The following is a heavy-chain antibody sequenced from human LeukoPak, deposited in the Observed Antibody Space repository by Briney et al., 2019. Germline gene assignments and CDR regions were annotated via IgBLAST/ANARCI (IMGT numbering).Heavy chain of an antibody. CDR3: TREKEAYNFGLAYYYYYMDV. CDR2: IKSKTDGGTT. V-gene: IGHV3-15*01. Sequence: PGGSLRLSCAASGFTFSNAWMSWVRQAPGKGLEWVGRIKSKTDGGTTDYAAPVKGRFTISRDDSKNTLYPQMNSLKTEDTAVYYCTREKEAYNFGLAYYYYYMDVWGTGTTVTVSS. J-gene: IGHJ6*03. D-gene: IGHD5-18*01. CDR1: GFTFSNAW.